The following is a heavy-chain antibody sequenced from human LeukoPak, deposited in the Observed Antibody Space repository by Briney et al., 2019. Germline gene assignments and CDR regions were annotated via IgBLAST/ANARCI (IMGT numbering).Heavy chain of an antibody. Sequence: GWPLRLSCAASGITYISHAMSCVRQAPGKGLEWVSLISSSGGHTYYGDSVKGRFTISRDNSTNRLYLQMNSLRPEDTAVYYCAKGGAATMRDGYNYYYYYMEVWGRGTTVTVSS. CDR1: GITYISHA. CDR2: ISSSGGHT. V-gene: IGHV3-23*01. CDR3: AKGGAATMRDGYNYYYYYMEV. D-gene: IGHD5-24*01. J-gene: IGHJ6*03.